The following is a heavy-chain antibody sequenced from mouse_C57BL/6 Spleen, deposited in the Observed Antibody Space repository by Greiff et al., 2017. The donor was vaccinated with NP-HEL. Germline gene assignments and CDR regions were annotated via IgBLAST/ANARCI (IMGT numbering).Heavy chain of an antibody. CDR2: IHPNSGST. Sequence: QVQLQQPGAELVKPGASVKLSCKASGYTFTSYWMHWVKQRPGQGLEWIGMIHPNSGSTNYNEKFKSKATLTVDKSSSTAYMQLSSLTSEDSAVYYCARGDYYGNYVGYWGQGTTLTVSS. V-gene: IGHV1-64*01. CDR1: GYTFTSYW. D-gene: IGHD2-1*01. CDR3: ARGDYYGNYVGY. J-gene: IGHJ2*01.